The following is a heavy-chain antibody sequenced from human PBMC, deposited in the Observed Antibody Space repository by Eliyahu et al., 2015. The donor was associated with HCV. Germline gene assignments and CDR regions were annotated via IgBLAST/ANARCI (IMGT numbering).Heavy chain of an antibody. CDR2: IYYSGST. CDR1: GGSISSYY. CDR3: ARDDTSRNGMDV. J-gene: IGHJ6*02. Sequence: QVQLQESGPGLVKPSETLSLTCTVXGGSISSYYWSWIRQPPGKGLEWIGYIYYSGSTGYSPSLKSRVTISVDTSKNQFSLKLSSVTAADTAVYYCARDDTSRNGMDVWGQGTTVTVSS. V-gene: IGHV4-59*01. D-gene: IGHD2-2*01.